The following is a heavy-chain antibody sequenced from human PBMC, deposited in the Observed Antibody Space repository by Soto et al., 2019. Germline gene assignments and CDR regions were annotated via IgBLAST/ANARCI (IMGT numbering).Heavy chain of an antibody. CDR2: IYSGGST. Sequence: EVQLVESGGGLVQPGGSLRLSCAASGFTVSSNYMSWVRQAPGKGLEWVSVIYSGGSTYYADSVKGRFTISRDNSKNTLYLQMNSLRAEDTAVYYCATLETGVVAATAFDYWGQGTLVTVSS. V-gene: IGHV3-66*01. D-gene: IGHD2-15*01. J-gene: IGHJ4*02. CDR1: GFTVSSNY. CDR3: ATLETGVVAATAFDY.